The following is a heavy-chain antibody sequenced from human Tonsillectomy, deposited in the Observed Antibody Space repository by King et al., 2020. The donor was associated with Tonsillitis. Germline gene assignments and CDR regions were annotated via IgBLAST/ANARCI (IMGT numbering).Heavy chain of an antibody. CDR3: ARDGRDYVLFEGWKY. CDR2: ISTYNGNT. D-gene: IGHD4-17*01. CDR1: GYIFTTYG. J-gene: IGHJ4*02. Sequence: DQLVQSGPEVKKPGASVKVSCKASGYIFTTYGISWVRQAPGQGLEWMGWISTYNGNTNYAQKLHGRVTMTTDTSTSTAYMELRSLTSDDTAVYYCARDGRDYVLFEGWKYWGQGSLVTVSS. V-gene: IGHV1-18*04.